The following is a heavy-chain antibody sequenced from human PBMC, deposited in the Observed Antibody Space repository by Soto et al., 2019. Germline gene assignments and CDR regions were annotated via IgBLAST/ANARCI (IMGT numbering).Heavy chain of an antibody. CDR2: INPGGGGT. D-gene: IGHD3-22*01. J-gene: IGHJ4*02. V-gene: IGHV1-46*01. CDR3: ARGKDDSSGYYCY. CDR1: GYTFTSHY. Sequence: QVQLVQSGAEVKKPGASVKVSCKASGYTFTSHYMHWVRQAPGQGLEWMGIINPGGGGTTYAQKFQGRLTMTRDTSTTTVYRELSSLRSEDTAVYYCARGKDDSSGYYCYWGQGTLVTVSS.